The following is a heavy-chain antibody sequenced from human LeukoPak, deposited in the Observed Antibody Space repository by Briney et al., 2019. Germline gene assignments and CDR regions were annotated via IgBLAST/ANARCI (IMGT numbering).Heavy chain of an antibody. CDR3: ARPREICSSTSCEIWGVGASDI. D-gene: IGHD2-2*01. V-gene: IGHV5-51*01. J-gene: IGHJ3*02. CDR2: IYPGDSDT. Sequence: GESLKISCKGSGYSFTSYWIGWVRQMPGKGLEWMGIIYPGDSDTRYSPSFQGQVTISADKSISTAYLQWSSLKASDTAMYYCARPREICSSTSCEIWGVGASDIWGQGTMVTVSS. CDR1: GYSFTSYW.